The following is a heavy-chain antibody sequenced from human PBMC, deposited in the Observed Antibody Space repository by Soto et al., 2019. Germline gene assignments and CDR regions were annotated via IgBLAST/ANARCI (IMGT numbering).Heavy chain of an antibody. CDR3: ARGGASSKWFDP. D-gene: IGHD2-15*01. V-gene: IGHV4-31*03. CDR2: VSYSGTT. CDR1: GDSISSYASF. J-gene: IGHJ5*02. Sequence: SETLSLTCTVSGDSISSYASFWSWIRQVPGKGPEWIAFVSYSGTTSYNPSLRSRVTISADTSKSQFSLRLSSVTAADTAVYYCARGGASSKWFDPWGQGTLGTVSS.